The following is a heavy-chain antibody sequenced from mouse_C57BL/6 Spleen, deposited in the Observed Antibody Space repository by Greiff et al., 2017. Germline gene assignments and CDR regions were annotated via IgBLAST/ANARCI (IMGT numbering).Heavy chain of an antibody. J-gene: IGHJ2*01. D-gene: IGHD1-1*01. Sequence: QVQLQQSGAELVKPGASVKMSCKASGYTFTSYWITWVKQRPGQGLEWIGDIYPGSGSTNYNEKFKSKATLTVDTSSSTSYMQLSSLTSEDSAVYYCARTPLTTVVAFYYFDYWGQGTTLTVSS. CDR2: IYPGSGST. CDR1: GYTFTSYW. V-gene: IGHV1-55*01. CDR3: ARTPLTTVVAFYYFDY.